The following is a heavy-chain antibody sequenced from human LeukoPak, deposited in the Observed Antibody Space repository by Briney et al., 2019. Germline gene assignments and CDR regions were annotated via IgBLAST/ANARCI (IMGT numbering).Heavy chain of an antibody. J-gene: IGHJ5*02. CDR1: GFTFSSYW. Sequence: PGGSLRLSCAASGFTFSSYWMHWVRHAPGKGLVWVSRINSDGSSTIYADSVKGRFTISRDNAQNTLYLQMNSLRAEDTAVYYCAREVTTGTLYGDYNWFDPWGQGTLVTVSS. CDR2: INSDGSST. V-gene: IGHV3-74*01. D-gene: IGHD4-17*01. CDR3: AREVTTGTLYGDYNWFDP.